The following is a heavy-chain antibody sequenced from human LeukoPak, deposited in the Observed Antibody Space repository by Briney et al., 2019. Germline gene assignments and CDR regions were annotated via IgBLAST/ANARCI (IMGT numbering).Heavy chain of an antibody. V-gene: IGHV3-21*01. CDR1: GFTFSSYS. CDR3: ARDHPLGPVGWFDP. J-gene: IGHJ5*02. Sequence: GGSLRLSCAASGFTFSSYSMNWVRQAPGKGLEWVSSISSSSSYIYYADSVKGRFTISRDNAKNSLYLQMNSLRAEDTAVYYCARDHPLGPVGWFDPWGQGTLVTVSS. CDR2: ISSSSSYI.